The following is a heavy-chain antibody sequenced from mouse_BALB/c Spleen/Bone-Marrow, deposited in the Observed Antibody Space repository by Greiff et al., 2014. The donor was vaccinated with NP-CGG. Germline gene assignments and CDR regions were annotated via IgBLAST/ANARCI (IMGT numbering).Heavy chain of an antibody. CDR1: GFTFSDYY. V-gene: IGHV5-4*02. J-gene: IGHJ4*01. CDR2: ISAGGNYS. Sequence: EVQLDESGGGLVKPGGSVKLSCAASGFTFSDYYIYWVRQTPEKRLEWVGTISAGGNYSYYPDSVKGRFTISRDNAKNNLYLQMSSLKSEDTAKYCCARSRMRYGDMDYWGQGTSLTVFS. CDR3: ARSRMRYGDMDY. D-gene: IGHD2-13*01.